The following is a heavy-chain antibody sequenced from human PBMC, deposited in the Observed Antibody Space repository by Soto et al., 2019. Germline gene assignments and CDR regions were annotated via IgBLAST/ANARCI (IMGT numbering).Heavy chain of an antibody. V-gene: IGHV3-30*18. CDR2: ISYDGSNK. Sequence: QVQLVESGGGVVQPGRSLRLSCAASGFTFSSYGMHWVRQAPGKGLEWVAVISYDGSNKYYADSVKGRFTISRDNSKHTLYLQMNSLRAEDTAVYCCAKDRAEGYSYGYFDYWGQGTLVTVSS. D-gene: IGHD5-18*01. J-gene: IGHJ4*02. CDR3: AKDRAEGYSYGYFDY. CDR1: GFTFSSYG.